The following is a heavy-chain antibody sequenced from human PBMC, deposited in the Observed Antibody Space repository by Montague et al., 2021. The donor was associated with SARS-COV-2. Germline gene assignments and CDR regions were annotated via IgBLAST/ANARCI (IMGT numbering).Heavy chain of an antibody. D-gene: IGHD6-13*01. CDR3: ARVSLAAAATRSDY. CDR1: GGSISSGNNY. J-gene: IGHJ4*02. V-gene: IGHV4-61*01. CDR2: IYYSGST. Sequence: SETLSLTCTVSGGSISSGNNYWSWIRQPPGKGLEWIGYIYYSGSTXYNPSLKSRVTISLDTSKNQFSLKLTSVTAADTAVYYCARVSLAAAATRSDYWGQGTLVTVSS.